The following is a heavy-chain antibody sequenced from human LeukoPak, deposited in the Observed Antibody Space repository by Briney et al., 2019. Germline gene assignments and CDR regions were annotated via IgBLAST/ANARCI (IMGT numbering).Heavy chain of an antibody. CDR2: IIPIFGTA. CDR3: ARDPIGSSSSRGYYYYMDV. Sequence: SSVKVSCKASGGTFSSYAISWVRQAPGQRLEWMGRIIPIFGTANYAQKSQGRVTITTDESTSTAYMELSSLRSEDTAVYYCARDPIGSSSSRGYYYYMDVWGKGTTVTVSS. V-gene: IGHV1-69*05. D-gene: IGHD6-6*01. CDR1: GGTFSSYA. J-gene: IGHJ6*03.